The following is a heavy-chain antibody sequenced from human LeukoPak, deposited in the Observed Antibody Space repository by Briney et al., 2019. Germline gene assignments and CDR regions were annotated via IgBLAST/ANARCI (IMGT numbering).Heavy chain of an antibody. CDR1: GYTFSNYG. Sequence: GASVKVSCKASGYTFSNYGITWVRQAPGQGLEWMGWISTYNGNTNYAQKLQGRVTMTRDMSASTVYMELSSLRSEDTAVYYCATSTAFRSWFDPWGQGTLVTVSS. V-gene: IGHV1-18*01. CDR3: ATSTAFRSWFDP. J-gene: IGHJ5*02. CDR2: ISTYNGNT. D-gene: IGHD6-6*01.